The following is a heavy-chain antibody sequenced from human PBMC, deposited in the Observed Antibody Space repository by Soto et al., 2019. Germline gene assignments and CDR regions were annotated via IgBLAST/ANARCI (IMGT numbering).Heavy chain of an antibody. Sequence: QVQLQESGPRLVKPSETLSLTCIVSGGSISNYYWSWIRQPPGKGLEWIGYIYYSGSTNYNPSLQSRGTISVETSKNQFSLTPSSVTAADTAVYYCARAVLPATPPFDYWGQGTLVTDSS. CDR2: IYYSGST. CDR3: ARAVLPATPPFDY. V-gene: IGHV4-59*01. CDR1: GGSISNYY. J-gene: IGHJ4*02. D-gene: IGHD2-2*01.